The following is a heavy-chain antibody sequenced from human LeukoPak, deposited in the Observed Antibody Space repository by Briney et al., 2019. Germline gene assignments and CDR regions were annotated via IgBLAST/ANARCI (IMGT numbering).Heavy chain of an antibody. CDR2: MSGSGGST. V-gene: IGHV3-23*01. Sequence: GGSLRLSCAGSGFTFSSHAMSWVRQAPGKGLEWVSAMSGSGGSTYYADSVKGRFTISRDNSENTVYLQMNSLRVEDTALYYCAKDIDWLAFEDWGQGTLVTVSS. CDR3: AKDIDWLAFED. D-gene: IGHD6-19*01. J-gene: IGHJ4*02. CDR1: GFTFSSHA.